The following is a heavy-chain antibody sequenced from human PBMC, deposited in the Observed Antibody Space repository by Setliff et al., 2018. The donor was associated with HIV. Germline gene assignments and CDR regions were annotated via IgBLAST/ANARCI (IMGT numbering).Heavy chain of an antibody. CDR3: ARVHGYFDSSGYSLDAFDI. J-gene: IGHJ3*02. Sequence: PGGSLRLSCAASGFNFGSFAMTWVRQAPGKGLELVSAIYGDGSYTYYADSVKGRFTISRENSQSTVSLQMNSLRAEDTAVYYCARVHGYFDSSGYSLDAFDIWGQGTMVTVSS. CDR2: IYGDGSYT. D-gene: IGHD3-22*01. CDR1: GFNFGSFA. V-gene: IGHV3-23*03.